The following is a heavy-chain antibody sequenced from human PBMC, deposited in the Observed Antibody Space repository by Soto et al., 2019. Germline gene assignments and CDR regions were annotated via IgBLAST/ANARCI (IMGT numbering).Heavy chain of an antibody. CDR1: GYIFTDHL. CDR2: VHPDSGGT. J-gene: IGHJ4*02. Sequence: RASVKVSCKTSGYIFTDHLIHWVRQSPGQGLQWVGWVHPDSGGTNVAQAFQDRVTMTAGTSITTAYMDLARLRPDDTAIFYCARGAQGFFPVSGIYFYFDHWGQGTPVTVSS. CDR3: ARGAQGFFPVSGIYFYFDH. D-gene: IGHD3-22*01. V-gene: IGHV1-2*02.